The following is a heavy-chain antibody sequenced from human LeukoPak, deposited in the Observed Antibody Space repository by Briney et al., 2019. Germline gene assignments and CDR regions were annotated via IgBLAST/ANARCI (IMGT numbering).Heavy chain of an antibody. J-gene: IGHJ5*02. V-gene: IGHV4-59*11. CDR3: AKHLTNAYYDMIWFDP. CDR2: IYYSGST. Sequence: SETLSLTCTVSGGSISSHYWSWIRQAPGKGLEWIGYIYYSGSTNYNPSVKSRVTISVDTSKNPFSLRLTSVTAADTAVYYCAKHLTNAYYDMIWFDPWGQGTLVTVSS. CDR1: GGSISSHY. D-gene: IGHD3-22*01.